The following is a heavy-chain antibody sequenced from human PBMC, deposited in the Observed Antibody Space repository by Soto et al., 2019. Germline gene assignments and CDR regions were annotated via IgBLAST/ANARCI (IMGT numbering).Heavy chain of an antibody. V-gene: IGHV3-48*01. J-gene: IGHJ4*02. CDR2: ISSSSNTM. CDR3: ARDSPPSYY. CDR1: GFTFSSYS. Sequence: EVQLVESGGGLVQPGGSLRLSCAASGFTFSSYSMNWVRQAPGKGLEWVSYISSSSNTMYYADSVKGRFTISRDNAKNSLYLQMNSLRAEDTAVYYCARDSPPSYYWGQGTLVTVSS. D-gene: IGHD3-10*01.